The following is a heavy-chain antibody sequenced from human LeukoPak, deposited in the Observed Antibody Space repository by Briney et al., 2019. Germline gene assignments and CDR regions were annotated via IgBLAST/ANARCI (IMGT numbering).Heavy chain of an antibody. CDR3: ARESVAEGGNSVGY. J-gene: IGHJ4*02. V-gene: IGHV1-69*13. D-gene: IGHD4-23*01. Sequence: GASVKVSCKASGGTFSSYAISWVRQAPGQGLEWMGGIIPIFGTANYAQKFQSRVTITADESTSTAYMELSSLRSEDTAVYYCARESVAEGGNSVGYWGQGTLVTVSS. CDR1: GGTFSSYA. CDR2: IIPIFGTA.